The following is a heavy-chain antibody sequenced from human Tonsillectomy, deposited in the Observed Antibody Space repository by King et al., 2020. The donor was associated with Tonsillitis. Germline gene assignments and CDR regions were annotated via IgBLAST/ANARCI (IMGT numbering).Heavy chain of an antibody. J-gene: IGHJ3*02. V-gene: IGHV4-59*01. CDR2: IYYSGST. CDR1: GGSISSYY. Sequence: LQLQESGPGLVKPSETLSLTCTVSGGSISSYYWSWIRQPPGKGLEWIGYIYYSGSTNYNPSLKSRVTISVDTSKNQFSLKLSSLTAADTAVYYCATAFRVRSVPTLAAFDIWGQGTMVTVSS. CDR3: ATAFRVRSVPTLAAFDI. D-gene: IGHD4-17*01.